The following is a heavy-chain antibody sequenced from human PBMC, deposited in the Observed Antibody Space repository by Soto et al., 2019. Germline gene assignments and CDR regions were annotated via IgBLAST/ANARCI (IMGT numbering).Heavy chain of an antibody. J-gene: IGHJ4*01. V-gene: IGHV3-74*01. CDR1: GVTSRTGA. D-gene: IGHD2-15*01. Sequence: GGSRRDGCAGSGVTSRTGAIMWVRQALGKGLVWVSRIKTDGSSTTYADSVKGRFTISRDNAQNTLYLQMNSLSAEDTVVYYCARAPRAAGDYYF. CDR2: IKTDGSST. CDR3: ARAPRAAGDYYF.